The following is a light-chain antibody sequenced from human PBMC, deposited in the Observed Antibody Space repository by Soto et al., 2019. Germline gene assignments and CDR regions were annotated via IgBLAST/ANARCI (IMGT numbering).Light chain of an antibody. J-gene: IGLJ3*02. Sequence: QSVLTQPPSASGTPGQRVTISCSGSNSNIGSNPVNWYQQFPGTASRLLIFSSNTWPSRVPDRFSGSKSGTSASLAISGLQSEDEADYYCASWDDSLNGVVFGGGTKVTVL. CDR1: NSNIGSNP. CDR2: SSN. CDR3: ASWDDSLNGVV. V-gene: IGLV1-44*01.